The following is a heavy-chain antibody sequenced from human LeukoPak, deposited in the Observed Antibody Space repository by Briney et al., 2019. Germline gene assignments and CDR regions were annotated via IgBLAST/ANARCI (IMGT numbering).Heavy chain of an antibody. Sequence: SETLSLTCTVSGGSISTSRYYWGWIRQPPGKGLEWIGSMHYSGSTYYNPSLKSRVTMSVDTSKNQFSLNLNSVTAAGTAVYFCARGSYSYGNAFDYWGQGTLVTVSS. CDR2: MHYSGST. V-gene: IGHV4-39*07. CDR1: GGSISTSRYY. D-gene: IGHD5-18*01. J-gene: IGHJ4*02. CDR3: ARGSYSYGNAFDY.